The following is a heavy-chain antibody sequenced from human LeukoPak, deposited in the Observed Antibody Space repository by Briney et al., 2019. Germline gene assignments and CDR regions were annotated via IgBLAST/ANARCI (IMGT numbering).Heavy chain of an antibody. J-gene: IGHJ4*02. CDR3: ARRGSGDY. Sequence: SETLSLTCAVSGYSISSGYYWGWIRPPPGKGLEWIGIIYHSGSTYYNPSLQSRVTISVDTSKNQFSLKLSSVTAADTAVYYCARRGSGDYWGQGTLVTVSS. D-gene: IGHD3-10*01. V-gene: IGHV4-38-2*01. CDR2: IYHSGST. CDR1: GYSISSGYY.